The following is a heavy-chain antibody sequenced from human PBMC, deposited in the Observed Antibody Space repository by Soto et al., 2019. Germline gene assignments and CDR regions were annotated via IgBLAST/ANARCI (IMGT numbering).Heavy chain of an antibody. J-gene: IGHJ5*02. CDR1: GFTLSSRG. CDR2: ITYDGSNK. V-gene: IGHV3-30*18. D-gene: IGHD3-10*01. CDR3: AKDTTRYYFGSGP. Sequence: PGGSLRLSCAASGFTLSSRGMHWVRQAPGKGLEWVAVITYDGSNKYYADSVKGRFTISRDNSKNTLHLQMNSLRAEDTALYYCAKDTTRYYFGSGPWGQGTQVNAPQ.